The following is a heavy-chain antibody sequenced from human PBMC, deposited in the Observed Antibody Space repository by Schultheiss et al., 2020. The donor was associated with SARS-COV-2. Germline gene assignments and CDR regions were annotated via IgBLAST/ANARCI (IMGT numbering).Heavy chain of an antibody. D-gene: IGHD3-22*01. CDR1: GDSMRSHY. CDR3: ARQSKYDSGGYQDAFDI. Sequence: SQTLSLTCTVSGDSMRSHYWSWVRQPPGKGLDWIAYISKSGSTTFNPSLESRVTISADTSQNQFSLRLSSVTAADAAVYYCARQSKYDSGGYQDAFDIWGQGTMVTVSS. CDR2: ISKSGST. V-gene: IGHV4-59*08. J-gene: IGHJ3*02.